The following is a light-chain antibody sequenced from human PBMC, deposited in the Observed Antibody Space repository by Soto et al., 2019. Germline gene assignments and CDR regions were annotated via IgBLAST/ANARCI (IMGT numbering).Light chain of an antibody. V-gene: IGKV4-1*01. CDR1: QSVLNRSNNKNY. J-gene: IGKJ1*01. Sequence: DIVMTQSPDSLTVSLGERATINCKSSQSVLNRSNNKNYLAWYQQKPGQPPKLLIYWASTRKSGVPDRFSGSASGTDFTLTVSSLQAEDVAVYYCQQYYTVPRTFGQGTKVDIK. CDR3: QQYYTVPRT. CDR2: WAS.